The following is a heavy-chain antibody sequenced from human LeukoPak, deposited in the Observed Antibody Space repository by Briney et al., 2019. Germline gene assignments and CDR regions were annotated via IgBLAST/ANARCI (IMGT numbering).Heavy chain of an antibody. Sequence: GWSLRLSCAASGFTFSNAWMSWVRQAPGKGLEWVGRIKSKTDGGTTDYAAPVKGRFTISRDDSKNTLYLQMNSLKTEDTAVYYCTTDYSGYDWGYFDYWGQGTLVTVSS. CDR1: GFTFSNAW. D-gene: IGHD5-12*01. CDR2: IKSKTDGGTT. CDR3: TTDYSGYDWGYFDY. V-gene: IGHV3-15*01. J-gene: IGHJ4*02.